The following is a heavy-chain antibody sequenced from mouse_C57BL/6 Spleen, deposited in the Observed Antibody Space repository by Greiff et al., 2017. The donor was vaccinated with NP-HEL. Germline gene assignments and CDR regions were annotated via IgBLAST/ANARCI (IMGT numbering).Heavy chain of an antibody. CDR3: AREAAQATGFAY. D-gene: IGHD3-2*02. J-gene: IGHJ3*01. V-gene: IGHV1-80*01. CDR2: IYPGDGDT. CDR1: GYAFSSYW. Sequence: VQLQESGAELVKPGASVKISCKASGYAFSSYWMNWVKQRPGKGLEWIGQIYPGDGDTNYNGKFKGKATLTADKSSSTAYMQLSSLTSEDSAVYFCAREAAQATGFAYWGQGTLVTVSA.